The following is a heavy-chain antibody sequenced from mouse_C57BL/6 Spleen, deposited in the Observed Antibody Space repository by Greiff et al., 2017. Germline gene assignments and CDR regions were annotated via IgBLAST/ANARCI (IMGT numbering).Heavy chain of an antibody. V-gene: IGHV1-78*01. CDR2: IYPRDGST. CDR1: GYTFTDYT. CDR3: SREGYYYGSKYYYAMDY. J-gene: IGHJ4*01. D-gene: IGHD1-1*01. Sequence: QVQLQQSDAELVKPGASVKISCKASGYTFTDYTIHWMKQRHEQGLEWIGYIYPRDGSTKYNEKFKGKATLTADKSSSTAYMQLNSLTSEESAVYFCSREGYYYGSKYYYAMDYWGQGTSVTVSS.